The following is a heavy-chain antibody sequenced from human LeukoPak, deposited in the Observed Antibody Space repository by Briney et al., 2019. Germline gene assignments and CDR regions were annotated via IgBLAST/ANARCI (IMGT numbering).Heavy chain of an antibody. V-gene: IGHV4-59*01. D-gene: IGHD3-22*01. CDR1: GGSISSYY. CDR2: IYYSGST. J-gene: IGHJ4*02. CDR3: ARLNYYDNSGSVDY. Sequence: SETLSLTCTVSGGSISSYYWSWIRQPPGEGLEWVGYIYYSGSTNYNPSLKSRVTISVDTSKNQFSLKLSSVTVADTAVYYCARLNYYDNSGSVDYWGQGTLVTVSS.